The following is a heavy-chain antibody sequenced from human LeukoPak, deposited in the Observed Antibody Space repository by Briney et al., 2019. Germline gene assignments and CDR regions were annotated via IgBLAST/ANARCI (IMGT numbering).Heavy chain of an antibody. Sequence: GGSLRLSCAASGFTFSNYWMSWVRQAPGKGLEWVANIKQDGSEKYYVDSVKGRFTISRDNAKNSLYLQMNSLRAEDTAVYYCARCDYCSSTSCYYTALYYYYYMDVWGKGTTVTVSS. V-gene: IGHV3-7*01. J-gene: IGHJ6*03. CDR2: IKQDGSEK. CDR3: ARCDYCSSTSCYYTALYYYYYMDV. CDR1: GFTFSNYW. D-gene: IGHD2-2*01.